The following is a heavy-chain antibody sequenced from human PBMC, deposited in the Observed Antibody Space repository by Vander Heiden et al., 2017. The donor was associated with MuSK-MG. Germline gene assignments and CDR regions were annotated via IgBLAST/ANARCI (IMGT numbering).Heavy chain of an antibody. CDR1: GVFASGSY. D-gene: IGHD3-10*01. J-gene: IGHJ4*02. CDR3: ARSSWGTTWFWGFLDY. CDR2: IQSDGTT. Sequence: EVQLVESGGGLVQPGGSLRLSCAASGVFASGSYMSWVRQAPGKGLEWVSRIQSDGTTSYAGSVKGRFAVFRDPSRNMVFLQMSSLRAEDTAIYYCARSSWGTTWFWGFLDYWGRGTPVIVSS. V-gene: IGHV3-66*01.